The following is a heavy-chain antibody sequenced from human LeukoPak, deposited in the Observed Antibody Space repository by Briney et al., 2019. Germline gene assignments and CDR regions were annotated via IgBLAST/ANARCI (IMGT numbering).Heavy chain of an antibody. V-gene: IGHV3-15*01. Sequence: GGSLRLSCAASGFTFSNAWMSWVRQAPGKGLEWVGRIKSKTDGGTTDYAAPVKGRFTISRDDSKNTLYLQMNSLKTEDTAVYYCARDLLDDYSNYVGRRESYYFDYWGQGTLVTVSS. J-gene: IGHJ4*02. CDR2: IKSKTDGGTT. CDR1: GFTFSNAW. D-gene: IGHD4-11*01. CDR3: ARDLLDDYSNYVGRRESYYFDY.